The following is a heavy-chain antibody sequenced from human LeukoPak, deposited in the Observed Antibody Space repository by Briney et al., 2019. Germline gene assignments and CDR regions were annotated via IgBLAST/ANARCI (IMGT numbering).Heavy chain of an antibody. CDR3: AKDMGGSGRNCASNWFDP. CDR1: GFTFGDYP. J-gene: IGHJ5*02. V-gene: IGHV3-43*02. CDR2: ISPDGGRS. Sequence: PGGSLRLSCAASGFTFGDYPMHWIRQTPGQGLEWVSLISPDGGRSFQADSVRGRFTISRDNSNNSLYLQMNSLRSEDTALYYCAKDMGGSGRNCASNWFDPWGQGTLVTVSS. D-gene: IGHD1-26*01.